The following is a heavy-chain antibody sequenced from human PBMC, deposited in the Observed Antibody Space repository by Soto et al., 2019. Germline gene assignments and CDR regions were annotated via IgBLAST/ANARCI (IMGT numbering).Heavy chain of an antibody. V-gene: IGHV1-46*01. J-gene: IGHJ5*02. CDR2: INPSGGST. Sequence: ASVKVSCKASGYTFTSYYMHWVRQAPGQGLEWMGIINPSGGSTSYAQKFQGRVTMTRDTSTSTVYMELSSLRSEDTAVYYCARDPYGVAARPYNWFDPWGQGTLVTAPQ. D-gene: IGHD6-6*01. CDR3: ARDPYGVAARPYNWFDP. CDR1: GYTFTSYY.